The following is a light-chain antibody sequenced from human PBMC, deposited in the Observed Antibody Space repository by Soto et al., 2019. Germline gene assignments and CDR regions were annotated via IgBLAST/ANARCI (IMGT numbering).Light chain of an antibody. J-gene: IGKJ5*01. V-gene: IGKV3-20*01. Sequence: EIVLTQSPGTLSLSPGESATLSCRASRSLDSGQLAWYQQKVGRAPRLLIHDAFIRATGIPDKFSGSGSGTDFTLPSARLEPEDFAEYYCQQYGGSPRTFGQGTRLETK. CDR2: DAF. CDR3: QQYGGSPRT. CDR1: RSLDSGQ.